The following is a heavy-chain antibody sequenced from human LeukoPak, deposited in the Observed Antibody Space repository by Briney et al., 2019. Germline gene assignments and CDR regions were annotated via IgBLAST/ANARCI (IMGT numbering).Heavy chain of an antibody. Sequence: PSEPLSLTCTVSGGSINDYYWTWIRQAPGKGLEWLGYISNSGTTDYNPSLKSRVTMSVDTSKNEFSLKVTSVTAADTAMYYCARVVRGAVTSNCFDPWGQGTLVTVSS. CDR3: ARVVRGAVTSNCFDP. CDR2: ISNSGTT. V-gene: IGHV4-59*01. D-gene: IGHD4-17*01. CDR1: GGSINDYY. J-gene: IGHJ5*02.